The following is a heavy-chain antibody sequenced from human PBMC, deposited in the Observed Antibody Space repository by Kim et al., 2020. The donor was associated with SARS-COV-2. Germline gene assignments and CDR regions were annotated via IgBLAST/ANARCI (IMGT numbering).Heavy chain of an antibody. CDR3: ARQAGYSSSMYRGPIYYYYMDV. D-gene: IGHD6-13*01. V-gene: IGHV4-39*01. CDR1: GCSISSSSYY. J-gene: IGHJ6*03. CDR2: IYYSGST. Sequence: SETLSLTCTVSGCSISSSSYYWGWIRQPPGKGLEWIGSIYYSGSTYYNPSLKSRVTISVDTSKNQFSLKLSSVTAADTTVNYCARQAGYSSSMYRGPIYYYYMDVWGQGTTVTVSS.